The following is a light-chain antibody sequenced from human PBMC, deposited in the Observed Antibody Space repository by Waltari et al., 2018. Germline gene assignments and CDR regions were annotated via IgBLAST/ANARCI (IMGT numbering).Light chain of an antibody. J-gene: IGKJ4*01. V-gene: IGKV3-11*01. CDR3: QQRSRWPLT. CDR1: QSIDFQ. Sequence: EIVLTQSPVTLSVSPGERVTLSCRASQSIDFQLAWYQQRPGQAPRLVISDASYRATGIPARFSGSGSGTDFTLTISSLEPEDISTYSCQQRSRWPLTFGGGTKVEF. CDR2: DAS.